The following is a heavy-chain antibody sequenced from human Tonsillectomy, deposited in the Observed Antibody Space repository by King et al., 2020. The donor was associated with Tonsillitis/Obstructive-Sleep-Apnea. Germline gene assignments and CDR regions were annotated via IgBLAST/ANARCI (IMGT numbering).Heavy chain of an antibody. D-gene: IGHD2-2*01. CDR3: ARGPYCSSTSCSGGWFDP. V-gene: IGHV4-34*01. CDR2: SNHSGST. J-gene: IGHJ5*02. CDR1: GGSFSGYY. Sequence: VQLQQWGAGLLKPSETLSLTCAVYGGSFSGYYCSWIRQPPGKGLEWIGESNHSGSTNYNPSLKSRVTISVDTSKNQFSLKLYSVTAADPAVYYCARGPYCSSTSCSGGWFDPWGQGTLVTVSS.